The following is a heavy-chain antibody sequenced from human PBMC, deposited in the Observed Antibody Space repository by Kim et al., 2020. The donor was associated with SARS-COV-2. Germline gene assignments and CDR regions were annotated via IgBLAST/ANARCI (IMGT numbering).Heavy chain of an antibody. CDR2: IIPILGIA. CDR3: ARVSDSSGWLWFDP. Sequence: SVKVSCKASGGTFSSYAISWVRQAPGQGLEWMGRIIPILGIANYAQKFQGRVTITADKSTSTAYMELSSLRSEDTAVYYCARVSDSSGWLWFDPWGQGALVTVSS. V-gene: IGHV1-69*04. D-gene: IGHD6-19*01. CDR1: GGTFSSYA. J-gene: IGHJ5*02.